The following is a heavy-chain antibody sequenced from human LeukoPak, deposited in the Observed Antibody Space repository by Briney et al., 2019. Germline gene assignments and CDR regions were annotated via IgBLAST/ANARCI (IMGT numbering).Heavy chain of an antibody. CDR3: ARVPYYDFWSGYHNGFDP. Sequence: SETLSLTCAVYGGSFSGYYWSWIRQPPGKGLEWIGEINHSGSTNYNPSLKSRVTISVDTSKNQFSLKLSSVTAADTAVYYCARVPYYDFWSGYHNGFDPWGQGTLVTVSS. V-gene: IGHV4-34*01. D-gene: IGHD3-3*01. J-gene: IGHJ5*02. CDR1: GGSFSGYY. CDR2: INHSGST.